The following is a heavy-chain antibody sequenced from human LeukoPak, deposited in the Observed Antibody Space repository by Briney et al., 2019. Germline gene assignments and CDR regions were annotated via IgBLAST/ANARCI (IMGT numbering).Heavy chain of an antibody. Sequence: SETLSLTCTVSGYSISSGYYWGWIRQPPGKGLEWIGEINHSGSTNYNPSLKSRVTISVDTSKNQFSLKLSSVTAADTAVYYCARVSPYDFWSGYKFGGYYYYYYMDVWGKGTTVTVSS. CDR2: INHSGST. D-gene: IGHD3-3*01. CDR1: GYSISSGYY. J-gene: IGHJ6*03. V-gene: IGHV4-38-2*02. CDR3: ARVSPYDFWSGYKFGGYYYYYYMDV.